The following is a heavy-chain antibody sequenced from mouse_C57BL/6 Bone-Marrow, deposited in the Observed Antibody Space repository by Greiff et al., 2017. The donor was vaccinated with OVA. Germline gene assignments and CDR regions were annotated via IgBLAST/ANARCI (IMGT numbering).Heavy chain of an antibody. J-gene: IGHJ1*03. CDR3: AREGNYGSSYNCDFDV. V-gene: IGHV1-64*01. CDR2: IHPNSGST. CDR1: GYTFTSYW. Sequence: QVQLQQPGAELVKPGASVKLSCKASGYTFTSYWMHWVKQRPGQGLEWIGMIHPNSGSTNYNEKFKSKATLTVDKSSSTAYMQLRSLTSEDSAVYNCAREGNYGSSYNCDFDVGGTGTTVTVSS. D-gene: IGHD1-1*01.